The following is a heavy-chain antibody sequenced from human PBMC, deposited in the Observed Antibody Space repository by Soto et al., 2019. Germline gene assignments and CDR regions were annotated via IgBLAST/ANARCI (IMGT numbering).Heavy chain of an antibody. D-gene: IGHD6-19*01. J-gene: IGHJ6*02. CDR2: ISWNSGSI. CDR1: GFTFDDYA. V-gene: IGHV3-9*01. CDR3: AKDMFRAVGPYGMDV. Sequence: PGGSLRLSCAASGFTFDDYAMHWVRQAPGKGLEWVSGISWNSGSIGYADSVKGRFTISRDNAKNSLYLQMNSLRAEDTALYYCAKDMFRAVGPYGMDVWGQGTTVTVSS.